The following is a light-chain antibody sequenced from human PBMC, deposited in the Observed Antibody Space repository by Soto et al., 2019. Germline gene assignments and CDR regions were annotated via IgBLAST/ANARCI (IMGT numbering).Light chain of an antibody. CDR2: YAS. V-gene: IGKV3-15*01. CDR3: QQYNDWPPIT. J-gene: IGKJ5*01. CDR1: QSVSNH. Sequence: EIMMTQSPATLSVSPGESATLSCRASQSVSNHLAWYQHKPGQVPRLLIYYASTRDTGIPARFSGSGSGTDFTLTISSLLSEDFALYYCQQYNDWPPITFGQGTRLEIK.